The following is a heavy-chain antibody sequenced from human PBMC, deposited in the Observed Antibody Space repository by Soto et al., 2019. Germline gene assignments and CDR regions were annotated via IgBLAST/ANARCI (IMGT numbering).Heavy chain of an antibody. CDR1: GFTFSTYA. D-gene: IGHD5-18*01. CDR2: MTGSGDST. V-gene: IGHV3-23*01. CDR3: AKADRYSYGLFDY. J-gene: IGHJ4*02. Sequence: GGSLRLSCAASGFTFSTYAMSWVRQAPGKGLEWVSVMTGSGDSTYYADSVKGRFTISRDNSKNTLYLQMNSLRAEDTAVYYCAKADRYSYGLFDYWGQGTLVTVSS.